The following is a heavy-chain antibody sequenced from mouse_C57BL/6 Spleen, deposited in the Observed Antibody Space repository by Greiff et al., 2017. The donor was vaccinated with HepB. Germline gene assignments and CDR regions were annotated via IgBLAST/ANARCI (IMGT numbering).Heavy chain of an antibody. D-gene: IGHD2-4*01. CDR1: GYTFTDYY. CDR3: ARGGPIYYDYEGPFAY. J-gene: IGHJ3*01. CDR2: INPNNGGT. V-gene: IGHV1-26*01. Sequence: EVQLQQSGPELVKPGASVKISCKASGYTFTDYYMNWVKQSHGKSLEWIGDINPNNGGTSYNQKFKGKATLTVDKSSSTAYMELRSLTSEDSAVYYCARGGPIYYDYEGPFAYWGQGTLVTVSA.